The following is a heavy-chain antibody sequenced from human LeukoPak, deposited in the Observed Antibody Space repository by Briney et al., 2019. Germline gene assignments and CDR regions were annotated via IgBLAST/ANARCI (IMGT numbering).Heavy chain of an antibody. CDR2: IYYSGST. D-gene: IGHD3-10*01. J-gene: IGHJ4*02. Sequence: SETLSLTCTVSGGSISSSSYYWGWIRQHPGKGLEWIGYIYYSGSTYYNPSLKSRATISVDTSKNQFSLKLSSVTAADTAVYYCARFAMVRGVIPRGYFDHWGQGTLVTVSS. CDR1: GGSISSSSYY. V-gene: IGHV4-31*03. CDR3: ARFAMVRGVIPRGYFDH.